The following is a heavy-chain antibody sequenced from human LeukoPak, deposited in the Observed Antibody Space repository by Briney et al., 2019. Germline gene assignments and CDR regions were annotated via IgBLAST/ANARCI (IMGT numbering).Heavy chain of an antibody. CDR1: GPSISSYY. J-gene: IGHJ5*02. Sequence: SETLSLTCTVSGPSISSYYWSWIRQPAGKGLEWIGRIYTRENTSYKPTPKSRVTMSVDTSKNQFSLKLSSVTAADTAVYYCARDAFSGGTRFDPWGQGTLVTVSS. V-gene: IGHV4-4*07. D-gene: IGHD1-1*01. CDR3: ARDAFSGGTRFDP. CDR2: IYTRENT.